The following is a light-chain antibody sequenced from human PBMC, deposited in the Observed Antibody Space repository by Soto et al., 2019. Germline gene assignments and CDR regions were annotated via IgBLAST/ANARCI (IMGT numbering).Light chain of an antibody. CDR3: QQYNNWPTWT. V-gene: IGKV3D-15*01. CDR1: QSISSN. J-gene: IGKJ1*01. Sequence: EIVMTQSPATLSVSPGEGATLSCRASQSISSNLAWYQQKPGQAPRLLIYGASTRATGVPARFSGSGSGTEFTLTISGLQSEDFAVYYCQQYNNWPTWTFGQGTKVDIK. CDR2: GAS.